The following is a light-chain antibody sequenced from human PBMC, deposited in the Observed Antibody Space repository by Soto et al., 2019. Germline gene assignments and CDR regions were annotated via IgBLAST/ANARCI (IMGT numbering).Light chain of an antibody. J-gene: IGKJ1*01. Sequence: IELTQSPGTMSLSPGERATLSCRASQSFASTYLAWYQQKPGQPPRLLIYGASSRSTGIPDRCSGSGSGTDFTLTITRLEPEDFAVYYCQQYCSSPTFGQGTKVDIK. CDR1: QSFASTY. V-gene: IGKV3-20*01. CDR3: QQYCSSPT. CDR2: GAS.